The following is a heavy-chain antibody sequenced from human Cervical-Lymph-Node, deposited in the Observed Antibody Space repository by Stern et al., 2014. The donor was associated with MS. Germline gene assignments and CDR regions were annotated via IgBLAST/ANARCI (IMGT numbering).Heavy chain of an antibody. J-gene: IGHJ4*02. CDR3: ARHCGFRPGCIDY. V-gene: IGHV5-51*01. CDR2: NYPGDSDT. CDR1: GYSFTSYW. Sequence: EVQLVESGAEVKKPGESLKISCKGSGYSFTSYWIGWVRQMPGKGLEWMGINYPGDSDTSYSPSFPGPVTIHADKPISTDSLQWSSLKASDTAMYYCARHCGFRPGCIDYWGQGTLVTVSS. D-gene: IGHD2-21*01.